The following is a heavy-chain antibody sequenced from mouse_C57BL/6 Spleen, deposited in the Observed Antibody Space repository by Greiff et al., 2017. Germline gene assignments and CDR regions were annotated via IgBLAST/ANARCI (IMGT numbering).Heavy chain of an antibody. V-gene: IGHV5-4*01. CDR3: ARDNGYDGYFLDY. CDR1: GFTFSSYA. CDR2: ISDGGSYT. Sequence: EVKVEESGGGLVKPGGSLKLSCAASGFTFSSYAMSWVRQTPEKRLEWVATISDGGSYTYYPDNVKGRFTISRDNAKNNLYLQMSHLKSEDTAMYYCARDNGYDGYFLDYWGQGTTLTVSS. D-gene: IGHD2-3*01. J-gene: IGHJ2*01.